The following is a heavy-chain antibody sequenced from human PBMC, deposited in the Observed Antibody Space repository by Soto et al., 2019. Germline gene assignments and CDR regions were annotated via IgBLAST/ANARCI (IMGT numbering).Heavy chain of an antibody. CDR2: ISISSSYI. D-gene: IGHD6-13*01. J-gene: IGHJ4*02. V-gene: IGHV3-21*01. CDR1: GFTFSSYS. Sequence: EVQLVESGGGLVKPGGSLRLSCAASGFTFSSYSMNWVRQAQGKGLEWVSSISISSSYIYYADSVKGRFTISRDNAKNSLYLQMNSLRAEDTAVYYCARDLRQQLVQYYFDYGGQGTLVTVSS. CDR3: ARDLRQQLVQYYFDY.